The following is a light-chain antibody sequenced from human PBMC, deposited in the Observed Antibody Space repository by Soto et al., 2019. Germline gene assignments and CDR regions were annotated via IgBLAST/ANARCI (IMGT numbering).Light chain of an antibody. J-gene: IGKJ1*01. V-gene: IGKV3-11*01. CDR1: QSISNS. CDR3: QHRFSWPPA. Sequence: ETVFTLSPAALSLSPGERATLSCRASQSISNSLAWYQQKPGQAPRLIINAAFNRATGIPARFSGSGSGTDFTLTISGLEPEDFAVYYCQHRFSWPPAFGQGAKVDIK. CDR2: AAF.